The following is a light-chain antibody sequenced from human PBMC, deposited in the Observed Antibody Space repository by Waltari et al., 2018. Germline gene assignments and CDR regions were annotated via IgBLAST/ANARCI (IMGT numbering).Light chain of an antibody. CDR1: SGDVGFYNY. J-gene: IGLJ3*02. CDR3: NSYTGSSAWV. V-gene: IGLV2-14*03. CDR2: DDS. Sequence: QSALTQPASLSGSPGQSITISCTGTSGDVGFYNYVSWYQQHPGKAPVLIIYDDSERPSGVSNRFSGSKSGNTASLTISGLQAEDEADYYCNSYTGSSAWVFGGGTKLTVL.